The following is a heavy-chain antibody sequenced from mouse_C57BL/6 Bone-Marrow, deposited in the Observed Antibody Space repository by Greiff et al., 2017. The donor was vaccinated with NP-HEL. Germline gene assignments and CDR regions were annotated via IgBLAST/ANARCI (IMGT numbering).Heavy chain of an antibody. V-gene: IGHV1-66*01. Sequence: QVHVKQSGPELVKPGASVKISCKASGYSFTSYYIHWVKQRPGQGLEWIGWIYPGSGNTKYNEKFKGKATLTADTSSSTAYMQLSSLTSEDSAVYYCAREDSNGYFDVWGTGTTVTVSS. D-gene: IGHD2-5*01. J-gene: IGHJ1*03. CDR2: IYPGSGNT. CDR1: GYSFTSYY. CDR3: AREDSNGYFDV.